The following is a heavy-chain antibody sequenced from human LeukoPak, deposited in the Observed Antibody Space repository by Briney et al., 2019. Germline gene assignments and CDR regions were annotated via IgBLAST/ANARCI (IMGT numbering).Heavy chain of an antibody. J-gene: IGHJ6*02. CDR1: GGSISNYY. CDR2: LYYSGDT. Sequence: NPSETLSLTCSVSGGSISNYYWSWIRQPPGKGLEWIGYLYYSGDTNYNPSLKSRVTISVDTSKNQFSLSLSSVTAEDTAVYYCARRGDVWWRADYYYGMDVWGQGTTVTVSS. V-gene: IGHV4-59*01. D-gene: IGHD2-21*01. CDR3: ARRGDVWWRADYYYGMDV.